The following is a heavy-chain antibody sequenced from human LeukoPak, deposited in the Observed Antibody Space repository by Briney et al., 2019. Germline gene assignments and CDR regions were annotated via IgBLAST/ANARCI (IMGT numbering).Heavy chain of an antibody. CDR3: ARAGQYSTKNWFDP. V-gene: IGHV3-74*01. CDR2: MNSDGSTT. CDR1: GFTFSSYW. J-gene: IGHJ5*02. D-gene: IGHD6-6*01. Sequence: GGSLRLSCAASGFTFSSYWMHWVRQAPGKGLVWASRMNSDGSTTNYADSVKGRFTISRDNAKNTLYLQMNSLRGEDTAVYYCARAGQYSTKNWFDPWGQGTLVTVSS.